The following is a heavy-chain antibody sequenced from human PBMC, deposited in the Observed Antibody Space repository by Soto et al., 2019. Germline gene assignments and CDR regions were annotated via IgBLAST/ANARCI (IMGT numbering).Heavy chain of an antibody. V-gene: IGHV4-59*01. Sequence: WSWIRQPPGEGLEWIGYIYFSGTTNYNPSLKSRVTMSVDTSKNQFSLKLSSVTAADTAMYYCARASRAAAFDIWGQGTVVTVSS. CDR3: ARASRAAAFDI. D-gene: IGHD6-25*01. CDR2: IYFSGTT. J-gene: IGHJ3*02.